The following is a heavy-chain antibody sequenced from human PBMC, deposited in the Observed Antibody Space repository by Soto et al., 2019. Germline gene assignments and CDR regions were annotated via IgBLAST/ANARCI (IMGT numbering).Heavy chain of an antibody. CDR2: ISGSGGST. CDR1: GFTFSSYA. J-gene: IGHJ2*01. V-gene: IGHV3-23*01. CDR3: AKDPRADYYDSSYSGYFDL. Sequence: GGSLRLSCAASGFTFSSYAMSWVRQAPGKGLEWVSAISGSGGSTYYADSVKGRFTISRDNSKNTLYLQMNSLRAEDTAVYYCAKDPRADYYDSSYSGYFDLWGRGTLVTVSS. D-gene: IGHD3-22*01.